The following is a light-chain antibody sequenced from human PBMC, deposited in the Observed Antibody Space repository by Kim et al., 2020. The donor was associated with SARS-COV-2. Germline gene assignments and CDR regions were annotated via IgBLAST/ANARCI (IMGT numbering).Light chain of an antibody. CDR1: QSIDTN. CDR2: GAS. J-gene: IGKJ2*01. CDR3: QQDSHWPPYT. Sequence: EVVMTQSPATLSVSPGERVTLSCRASQSIDTNLAWYHQKPGQAPRLLIYGASTRATDIPARFSGSGSGTEFTLIISSLQSEDFAVYYCQQDSHWPPYTFGQGTKVDIK. V-gene: IGKV3-15*01.